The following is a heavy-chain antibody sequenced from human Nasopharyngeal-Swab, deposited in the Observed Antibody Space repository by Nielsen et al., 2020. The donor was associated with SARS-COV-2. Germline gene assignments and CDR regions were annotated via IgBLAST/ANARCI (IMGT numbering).Heavy chain of an antibody. CDR3: AKESYYDILTVDWYFDL. CDR2: ISYDGSNK. V-gene: IGHV3-30*18. Sequence: SLKTSCAASGFTFSSYGMHWVRQAPGKGLEWVAVISYDGSNKYYADSVKGRFTISRDNSKNTLYLQMNSLRAEDTAVYYCAKESYYDILTVDWYFDLWGRGTLVTVSS. CDR1: GFTFSSYG. D-gene: IGHD3-9*01. J-gene: IGHJ2*01.